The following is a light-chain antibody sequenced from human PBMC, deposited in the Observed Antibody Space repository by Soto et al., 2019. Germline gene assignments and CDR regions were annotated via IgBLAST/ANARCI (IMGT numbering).Light chain of an antibody. V-gene: IGLV3-21*04. CDR3: QVWDSSSDYVV. CDR1: NIGSKS. J-gene: IGLJ2*01. Sequence: SYELTQPPSVSVAPGKTARITCGGNNIGSKSVHWYQQKPCQAPVLVIYYDSDRPSGIPERFSGSNSGNTATLTISRVEAGDEADYYCQVWDSSSDYVVFGGGTKRNVL. CDR2: YDS.